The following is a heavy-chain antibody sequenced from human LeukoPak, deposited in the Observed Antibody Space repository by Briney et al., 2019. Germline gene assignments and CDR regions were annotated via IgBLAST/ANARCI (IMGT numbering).Heavy chain of an antibody. CDR3: AGTTVTTAPFDY. CDR1: GFTFTSSA. V-gene: IGHV1-58*01. Sequence: ASVTVSCKASGFTFTSSAVQWVRQARGQRLEWIGWIVVGSGNTNYAQKFQERVTITRDMSTSTAYMELSSLRSEDTAVYYCAGTTVTTAPFDYWGQGTLVTVSS. D-gene: IGHD4-17*01. J-gene: IGHJ4*02. CDR2: IVVGSGNT.